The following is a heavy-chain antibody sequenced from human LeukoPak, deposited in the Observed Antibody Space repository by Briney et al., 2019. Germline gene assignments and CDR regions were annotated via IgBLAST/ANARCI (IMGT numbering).Heavy chain of an antibody. CDR2: FSSSSSTI. J-gene: IGHJ5*02. CDR1: GFTFSTYS. CDR3: ARDPDFWSGYSSDGWFDP. V-gene: IGHV3-48*01. Sequence: GGSLRLSCAASGFTFSTYSMSWVRQAPGKGLEWVSYFSSSSSTIYYADSVKGRFTISRDNAKNSLYLQMNSLRAEDTAVYYCARDPDFWSGYSSDGWFDPWGQGTLVTVSS. D-gene: IGHD3-3*01.